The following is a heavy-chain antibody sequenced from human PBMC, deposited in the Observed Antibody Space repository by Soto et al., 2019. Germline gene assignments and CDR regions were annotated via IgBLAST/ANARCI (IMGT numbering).Heavy chain of an antibody. V-gene: IGHV3-30*18. CDR3: AKSCGYYDSSGYYNLDY. CDR2: ISYDGSNK. J-gene: IGHJ4*02. Sequence: PGGSLRLSCAASGFTFSSYGMHRVRQAPGKGLEWVAVISYDGSNKYYADSVKGRFTISRDNSKNTLYLQMNSLRAEDTAVYYCAKSCGYYDSSGYYNLDYWGQGT. CDR1: GFTFSSYG. D-gene: IGHD3-22*01.